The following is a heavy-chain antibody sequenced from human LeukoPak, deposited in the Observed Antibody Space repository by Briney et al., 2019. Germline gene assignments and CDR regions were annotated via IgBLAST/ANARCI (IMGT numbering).Heavy chain of an antibody. Sequence: SQTLSLTCAISGDSVSSNSAAWTWIRQSPSRGLEWLGRTYYRSKWYIDSAVSVISRITISPDTSKNQFSLQLNSVTPEDTAVYYYARDLAGFHFWGQGTLVTVSS. J-gene: IGHJ4*02. CDR2: TYYRSKWYI. V-gene: IGHV6-1*01. CDR3: ARDLAGFHF. CDR1: GDSVSSNSAA. D-gene: IGHD1-1*01.